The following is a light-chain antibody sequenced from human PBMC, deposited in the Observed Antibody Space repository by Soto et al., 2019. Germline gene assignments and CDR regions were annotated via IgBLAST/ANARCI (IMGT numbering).Light chain of an antibody. CDR2: DAS. CDR3: QQRSNWPPLLT. CDR1: QSVSRY. J-gene: IGKJ4*01. Sequence: EIVLTQSPATVSLSPGERATLSCRASQSVSRYLAWYQQKPGQAPRLLIYDASKRATGIPARFSGSGSGTDFTLTISSLEPEDFATYYCQQRSNWPPLLTFGGGTKVEI. V-gene: IGKV3-11*01.